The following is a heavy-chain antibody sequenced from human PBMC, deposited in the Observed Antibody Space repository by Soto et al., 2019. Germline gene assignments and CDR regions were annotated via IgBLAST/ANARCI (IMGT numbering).Heavy chain of an antibody. J-gene: IGHJ6*02. D-gene: IGHD5-18*01. Sequence: SEPLSLTCTVSGGSISSSSYYWGWIRQPPGKGLEWIGSIFYSGSTYYNPSLKSRVTISVDTSKNQFSLTLSSVTAADTAVYYCACIFSVLYSFGFYPCCMDVSGPGPTLTVSS. CDR2: IFYSGST. CDR3: ACIFSVLYSFGFYPCCMDV. CDR1: GGSISSSSYY. V-gene: IGHV4-39*01.